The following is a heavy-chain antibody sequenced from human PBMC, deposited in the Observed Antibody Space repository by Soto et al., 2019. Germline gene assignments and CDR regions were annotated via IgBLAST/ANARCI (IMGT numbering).Heavy chain of an antibody. J-gene: IGHJ3*02. CDR1: GGSFSGYY. Sequence: QVQLQQWGAGLLKPSETLSLTCAVYGGSFSGYYWSWIRQPPGKGLEWIGEINHSGSTNYNPSRKSRVTTTGDSSKNEFPRKRSSVTAADTAVYYWARMKEWELLRGYDAFDIWGQGTMVTVSS. V-gene: IGHV4-34*01. D-gene: IGHD1-26*01. CDR2: INHSGST. CDR3: ARMKEWELLRGYDAFDI.